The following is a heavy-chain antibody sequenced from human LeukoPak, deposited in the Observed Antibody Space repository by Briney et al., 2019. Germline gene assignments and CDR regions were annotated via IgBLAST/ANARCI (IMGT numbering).Heavy chain of an antibody. V-gene: IGHV4-31*03. CDR1: GGSISSGGYY. J-gene: IGHJ4*02. CDR3: ARAAGGNFGF. D-gene: IGHD1-14*01. CDR2: IYDSGNT. Sequence: SETLSLTCSVSGGSISSGGYYWSWIRQHPGKGLEWIGYIYDSGNTYYHPSLESRITMSVDTSKNQFSLKLTSVTAADTAVYYCARAAGGNFGFWGQGTLVTVSS.